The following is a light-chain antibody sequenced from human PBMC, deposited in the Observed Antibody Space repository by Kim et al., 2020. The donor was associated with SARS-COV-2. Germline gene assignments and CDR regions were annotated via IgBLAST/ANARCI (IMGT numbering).Light chain of an antibody. V-gene: IGLV6-57*03. CDR1: NGSIDDNY. J-gene: IGLJ2*01. CDR3: QSYNRDNVL. CDR2: EDD. Sequence: GKAVTISCARSNGSIDDNYGQWYQQRPGGVPTAVIYEDDQRPSGVSDRFSGSIDNSSNSASLTISGLRTEDEADYYCQSYNRDNVLFGGGTQLTVL.